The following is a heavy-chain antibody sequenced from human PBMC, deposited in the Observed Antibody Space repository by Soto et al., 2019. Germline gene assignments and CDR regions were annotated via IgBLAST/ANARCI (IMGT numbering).Heavy chain of an antibody. D-gene: IGHD3-22*01. J-gene: IGHJ3*02. CDR1: GVSLISGDYF. CDR3: ARWTYLYDSSNIRYGGFDT. V-gene: IGHV4-31*03. Sequence: QVQLQESGPGLVKPSQTLSLTCTVSGVSLISGDYFWSWVRQLPGKGLEWIGYISYSGRNFYSPIMNSRTSISADTSQNHYSLTMTSVIAADTAVYFCARWTYLYDSSNIRYGGFDTWGQGTKVTVSS. CDR2: ISYSGRN.